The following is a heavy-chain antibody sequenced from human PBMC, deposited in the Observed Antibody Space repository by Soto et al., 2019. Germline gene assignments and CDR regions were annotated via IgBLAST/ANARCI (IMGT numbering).Heavy chain of an antibody. CDR1: GGSISGYY. V-gene: IGHV4-59*01. CDR3: ARGKYCSSTTCSYYYGMDV. J-gene: IGHJ6*01. Sequence: PSETLSLTCTVSGGSISGYYWSWIWQPPGKGLEWIGYMYYSGSPNYNPSLKSRVTISVDTSNNQFSLKLSSVTAADTGVYYCARGKYCSSTTCSYYYGMDVWAQGTTVTVSA. CDR2: MYYSGSP. D-gene: IGHD2-2*01.